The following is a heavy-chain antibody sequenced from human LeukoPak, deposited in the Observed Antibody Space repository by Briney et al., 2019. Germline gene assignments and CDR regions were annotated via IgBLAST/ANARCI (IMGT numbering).Heavy chain of an antibody. J-gene: IGHJ5*02. CDR3: ARADRLHGGPYLIGP. D-gene: IGHD2-21*01. Sequence: ASVKVSCKTSGYSFTGYYMHWVRQAPGQGLEWMGWINPNSGGTSAAQKFQGRVTMTRDTSITTVYMEVSWLTSDDTAIYYCARADRLHGGPYLIGPWGQGTLVTVSS. V-gene: IGHV1-2*02. CDR2: INPNSGGT. CDR1: GYSFTGYY.